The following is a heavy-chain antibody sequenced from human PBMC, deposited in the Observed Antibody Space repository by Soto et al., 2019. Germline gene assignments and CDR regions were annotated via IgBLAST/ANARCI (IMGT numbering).Heavy chain of an antibody. J-gene: IGHJ4*02. Sequence: EVQLVESGGGLVQPGGSLRLSCAASGFTFSSYWMHWFRQSPGKGLVWVSRINSDGSSTIYVDSVKGRFTISRDNAKNTLYLQMNSLRAEDTAVYYCVRTSLVVAAATREDYWGQGTLVTVSS. V-gene: IGHV3-74*01. CDR1: GFTFSSYW. CDR3: VRTSLVVAAATREDY. CDR2: INSDGSST. D-gene: IGHD2-15*01.